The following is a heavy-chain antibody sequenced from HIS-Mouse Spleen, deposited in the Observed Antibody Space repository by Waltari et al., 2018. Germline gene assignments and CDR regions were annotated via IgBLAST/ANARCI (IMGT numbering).Heavy chain of an antibody. Sequence: QLQLQESGPGLVKPSATLSLTCPVSGGSIRSSSYYWRWLRQPPGKGLEWIGSIYDSGSTYYNPSLKSRVTISVDTSKNQFSLKLSSVTAADTAVYYCAREIPYSSSWYDWYFDLWGRGTLVTVSS. J-gene: IGHJ2*01. V-gene: IGHV4-39*07. D-gene: IGHD6-13*01. CDR2: IYDSGST. CDR3: AREIPYSSSWYDWYFDL. CDR1: GGSIRSSSYY.